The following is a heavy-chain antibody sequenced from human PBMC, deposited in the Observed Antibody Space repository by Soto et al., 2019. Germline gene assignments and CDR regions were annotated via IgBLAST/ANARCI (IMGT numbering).Heavy chain of an antibody. CDR1: GFTFSSYW. CDR3: ARDRFSGWYGGLDY. CDR2: IKQDGSEK. D-gene: IGHD6-19*01. V-gene: IGHV3-7*01. J-gene: IGHJ4*02. Sequence: EVQLVESGGGLVQPGGSLRLSCAASGFTFSSYWMSWVHQAPGKGLEWVANIKQDGSEKYYVDSVKGRFTISRDNAKNSLYLQMNSLRAEDTAVYYCARDRFSGWYGGLDYWGQGTLVTVSS.